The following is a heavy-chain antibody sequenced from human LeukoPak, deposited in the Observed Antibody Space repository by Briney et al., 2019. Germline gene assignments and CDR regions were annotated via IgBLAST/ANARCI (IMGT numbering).Heavy chain of an antibody. V-gene: IGHV4-38-2*02. D-gene: IGHD5-24*01. CDR3: AAVGNRDGYNETDY. J-gene: IGHJ4*02. Sequence: PSETLSLTCTVSGYSINSGYYWGWIRQPPGKGLEWIGSIYHSGSTYYNPSLKSRVTISVDTSKNQFSLKLSSVTAADTAVYYCAAVGNRDGYNETDYWGQGTLVTVSS. CDR2: IYHSGST. CDR1: GYSINSGYY.